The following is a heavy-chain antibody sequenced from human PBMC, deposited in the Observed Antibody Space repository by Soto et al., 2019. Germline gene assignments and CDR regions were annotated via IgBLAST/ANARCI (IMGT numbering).Heavy chain of an antibody. CDR1: GGSISSGGYY. Sequence: QVQLQESGPGLVKPSQTLSLTCTVSGGSISSGGYYWSWIRQHPGKGLEWIGYIYYSGSTYYNPSLKRRVTISVHTSKNQFSLKLSSVTAADTAVYYCARVDDIVAGQGYWYFDLWGRGTLVTVSS. CDR2: IYYSGST. V-gene: IGHV4-31*02. D-gene: IGHD2-15*01. J-gene: IGHJ2*01. CDR3: ARVDDIVAGQGYWYFDL.